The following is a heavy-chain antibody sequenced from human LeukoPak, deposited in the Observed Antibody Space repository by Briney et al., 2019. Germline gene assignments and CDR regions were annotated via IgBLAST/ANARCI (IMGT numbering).Heavy chain of an antibody. CDR3: ASLDPMVRGVIFDY. Sequence: GASVKVSCKASGYTFTGYYMHWVRQAPGQGLEWMGWINPNSGGTNYAQKFQGRVTMTRDTSISTAYMELSRLRSDDTAVYYCASLDPMVRGVIFDYWGQGTLVTVSS. D-gene: IGHD3-10*01. CDR1: GYTFTGYY. J-gene: IGHJ4*02. CDR2: INPNSGGT. V-gene: IGHV1-2*02.